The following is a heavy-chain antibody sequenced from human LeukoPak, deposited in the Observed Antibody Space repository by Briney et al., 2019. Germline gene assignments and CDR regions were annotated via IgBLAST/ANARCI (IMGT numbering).Heavy chain of an antibody. CDR3: TRINYG. Sequence: PGGSLRLSCAASGFPFSSYRMHWLRQAPGKGLMWVSRINSDGSTTSYADSVKGRFTISRDNAKNTLYLQMSSLRVEDTAVYYCTRINYGGGQGTLVTVP. V-gene: IGHV3-74*01. CDR1: GFPFSSYR. D-gene: IGHD3-16*01. J-gene: IGHJ4*02. CDR2: INSDGSTT.